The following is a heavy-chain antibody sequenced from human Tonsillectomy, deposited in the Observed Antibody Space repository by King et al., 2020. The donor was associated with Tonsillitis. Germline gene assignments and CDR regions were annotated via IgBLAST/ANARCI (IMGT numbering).Heavy chain of an antibody. CDR1: GFTFDDYA. CDR3: AKDMGRNYYYKGMNV. V-gene: IGHV3-43D*03. D-gene: IGHD1-26*01. Sequence: VQLVESGGVVVQPGGSLRLSCAASGFTFDDYAMHWVRQAPGKGLEWVSLISWDGGSTYYADSVKGRFTISRDNSKNSLYLQMNSLRAEDTALYYCAKDMGRNYYYKGMNVWGQGTTVTVSS. CDR2: ISWDGGST. J-gene: IGHJ6*02.